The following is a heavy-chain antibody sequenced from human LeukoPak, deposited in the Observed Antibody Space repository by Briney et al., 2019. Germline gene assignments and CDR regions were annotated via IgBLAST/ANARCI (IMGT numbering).Heavy chain of an antibody. CDR2: INHSGST. D-gene: IGHD3-22*01. V-gene: IGHV4-34*01. CDR3: ARGRRTYYDSSGYYHLDY. Sequence: SETLSLTCAVYGGSFSGYCWSWIRQPPGKGLEWIGEINHSGSTNYNPSLKSRVTISVDTSKNQFSLKLSSVTAADTAVYYCARGRRTYYDSSGYYHLDYWGQGTLVTVSS. CDR1: GGSFSGYC. J-gene: IGHJ4*02.